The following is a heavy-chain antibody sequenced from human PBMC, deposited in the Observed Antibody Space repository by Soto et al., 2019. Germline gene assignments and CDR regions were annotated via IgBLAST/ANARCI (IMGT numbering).Heavy chain of an antibody. D-gene: IGHD6-13*01. Sequence: SVKVSCKASGGTFSSCAISWVRQAPGQGIEWMGGIIPIFGTANYAQKFQCIVTITADESTSTAYMELRSLRSDDTAVYYCARDSDFSSSPLGMDVWGQGTTVTRLL. CDR3: ARDSDFSSSPLGMDV. J-gene: IGHJ6*02. CDR1: GGTFSSCA. V-gene: IGHV1-69*13. CDR2: IIPIFGTA.